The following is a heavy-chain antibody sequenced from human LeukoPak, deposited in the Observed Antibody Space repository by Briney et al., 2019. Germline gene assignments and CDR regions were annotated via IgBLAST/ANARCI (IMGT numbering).Heavy chain of an antibody. D-gene: IGHD1-26*01. Sequence: GGSLRLSCAASGFTLNNYAMSWVRQAPGKGLEWVSIINNSGGSTYYADSVKGRFTISRDISKNTLYLQMNSLRAEDTALYYCARKYSGTNPFDYWGQGTLVTVSS. CDR3: ARKYSGTNPFDY. CDR1: GFTLNNYA. CDR2: INNSGGST. J-gene: IGHJ4*02. V-gene: IGHV3-23*01.